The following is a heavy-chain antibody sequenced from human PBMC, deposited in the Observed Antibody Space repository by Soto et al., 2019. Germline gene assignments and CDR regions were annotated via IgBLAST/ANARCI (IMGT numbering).Heavy chain of an antibody. CDR3: ARESGQQLHY. Sequence: SETLSLTCTVSGGSISSYYWSWIRQPPGKGLEWIGYIYYSGSTNYNPSLKSRVTISVDTSKNQFSLKLSSVTAADTAVYYCARESGQQLHYWGQGTLVTVSS. CDR2: IYYSGST. J-gene: IGHJ4*02. D-gene: IGHD6-13*01. CDR1: GGSISSYY. V-gene: IGHV4-59*01.